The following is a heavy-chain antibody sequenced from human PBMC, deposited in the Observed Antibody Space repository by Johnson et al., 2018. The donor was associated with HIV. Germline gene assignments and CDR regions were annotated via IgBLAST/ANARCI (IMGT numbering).Heavy chain of an antibody. Sequence: VQLVESGGGVVQPGRSLRLSCAASGFTFSSYGIHWVRQAPGKGLQWVALLSYDGNNKYYSDSVKGRFTISRDNSKNTLYLQMNSLRAADTAVYYCAKDEQWLNDAFDIWGQGTMVTVSS. CDR2: LSYDGNNK. D-gene: IGHD6-19*01. CDR1: GFTFSSYG. J-gene: IGHJ3*02. V-gene: IGHV3-30*18. CDR3: AKDEQWLNDAFDI.